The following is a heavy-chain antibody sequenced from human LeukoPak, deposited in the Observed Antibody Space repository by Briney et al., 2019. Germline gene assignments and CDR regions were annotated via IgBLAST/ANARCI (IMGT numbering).Heavy chain of an antibody. CDR2: INHSGST. J-gene: IGHJ4*02. Sequence: PSETLSLTCAVYGGSFSGYYWSWIRQPPGKGLEWIGEINHSGSTNYNPSLKSRVTKSVDTSKNQFSLKLSSVTAADPAVHYCARGIAVWGQGTLVTVSS. CDR1: GGSFSGYY. CDR3: ARGIAV. D-gene: IGHD6-19*01. V-gene: IGHV4-34*01.